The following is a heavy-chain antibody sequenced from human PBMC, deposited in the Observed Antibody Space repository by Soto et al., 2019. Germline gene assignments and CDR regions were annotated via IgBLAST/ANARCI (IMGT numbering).Heavy chain of an antibody. CDR1: GGSISSGGYS. V-gene: IGHV6-1*01. D-gene: IGHD4-4*01. J-gene: IGHJ3*02. Sequence: SETLSLTCAVSGGSISSGGYSWNWIRQSPSRGLEWLGRTYYTSKWYNDYAVSVKSRITINPDTSKNQFSLQLNSVTPEDTAVYYCARSPYSAVRAFDIWGQGTMVTV. CDR2: TYYTSKWYN. CDR3: ARSPYSAVRAFDI.